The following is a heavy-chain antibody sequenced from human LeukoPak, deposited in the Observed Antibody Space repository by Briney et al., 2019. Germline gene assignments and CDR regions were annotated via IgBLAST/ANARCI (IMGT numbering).Heavy chain of an antibody. D-gene: IGHD2-15*01. J-gene: IGHJ6*02. V-gene: IGHV1-2*02. CDR2: INPNSGGT. Sequence: ASVKVSCKASGYTFTGYYMHWVRQAPGQGLEWMGWINPNSGGTNYAQKFQGRVTMTRDTSISTAYMELSRLRSDDTAVYYCARGLSDCSGGSCHMAYYYYYGMDVWGQGTTVTVSS. CDR3: ARGLSDCSGGSCHMAYYYYYGMDV. CDR1: GYTFTGYY.